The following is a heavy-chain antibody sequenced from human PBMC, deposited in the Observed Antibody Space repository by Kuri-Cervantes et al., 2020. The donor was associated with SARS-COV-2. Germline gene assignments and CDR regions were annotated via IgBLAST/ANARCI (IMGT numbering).Heavy chain of an antibody. CDR2: INHSGST. J-gene: IGHJ4*02. CDR3: ARVFTASFDF. Sequence: SETLSLTCAVYGESYIGYYWSWVRQPPGKGLEWIGDINHSGSTNYNPSLKSRVTRSLDTSTNQFSLKLSSVTAADTAVYYCARVFTASFDFWGQGTLVTVSS. CDR1: GESYIGYY. V-gene: IGHV4-34*01.